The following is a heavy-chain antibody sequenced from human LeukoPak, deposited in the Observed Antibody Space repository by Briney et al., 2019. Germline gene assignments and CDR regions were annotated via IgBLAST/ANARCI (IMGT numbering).Heavy chain of an antibody. D-gene: IGHD3-10*01. CDR1: GFTFSGYW. V-gene: IGHV3-74*01. J-gene: IGHJ4*02. Sequence: GGSLRLSCAASGFTFSGYWMHWVRQAPGKGLVWVSRINSDGSTTNYADSVKGRFTISRDNSKNTLYLQMNSLRAEDTAVYYCAKVKPVTMVRGVIIGFDYWGQGTLVTVSS. CDR2: INSDGSTT. CDR3: AKVKPVTMVRGVIIGFDY.